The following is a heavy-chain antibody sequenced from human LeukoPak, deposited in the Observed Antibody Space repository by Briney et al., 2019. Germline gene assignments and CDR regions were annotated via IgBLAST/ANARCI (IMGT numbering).Heavy chain of an antibody. CDR3: ARAYSSGWHHDAFDI. J-gene: IGHJ3*02. CDR1: GITFSSYG. Sequence: GGSLRLSCAASGITFSSYGMSWVRQAPGKGLEWVSGINWNGGSTGYADSVKGRFTISRDNAKNSLYLQMNSLRAEDTALYYCARAYSSGWHHDAFDIWGQGTMVTVSS. CDR2: INWNGGST. V-gene: IGHV3-20*04. D-gene: IGHD6-19*01.